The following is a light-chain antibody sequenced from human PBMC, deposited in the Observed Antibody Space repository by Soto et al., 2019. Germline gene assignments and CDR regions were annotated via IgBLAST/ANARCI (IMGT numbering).Light chain of an antibody. CDR1: SGVIGSYNR. V-gene: IGLV2-14*01. CDR2: EVT. J-gene: IGLJ1*01. CDR3: SSYTNINTRACV. Sequence: QSAMTQPASVSGSPGQSITVSCTGTSGVIGSYNRVSWYQQHPGKAPKLIIYEVTDRPSGVSNRFSGSKSGNTASLTISGLQADDEAEYYCSSYTNINTRACVFGTGTKVPS.